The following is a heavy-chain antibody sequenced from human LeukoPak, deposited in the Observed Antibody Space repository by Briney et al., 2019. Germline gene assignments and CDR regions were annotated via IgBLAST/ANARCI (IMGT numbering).Heavy chain of an antibody. D-gene: IGHD3-10*01. CDR1: GFTFSSYS. Sequence: GSLRLSCAASGFTFSSYSMNWVRQAPGKGLEWIGEINHSGTTNYNPSLKSRVTISVDTSKNQFSLNLSSVTAADTAVYYCARDIRYGSGLRGRFDPWGQGTLVTVSS. CDR2: INHSGTT. CDR3: ARDIRYGSGLRGRFDP. V-gene: IGHV4-34*01. J-gene: IGHJ5*02.